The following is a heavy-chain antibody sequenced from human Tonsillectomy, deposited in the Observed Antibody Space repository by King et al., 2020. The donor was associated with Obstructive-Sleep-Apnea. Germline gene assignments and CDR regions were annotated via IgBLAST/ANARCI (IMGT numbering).Heavy chain of an antibody. CDR1: GGSISSFY. CDR3: ARDSGIFYYFDY. J-gene: IGHJ4*02. Sequence: QLQESGPGLVKPSETLSLTCTVSGGSISSFYWSWIRQPPGKGLEWIGYISYSGSTNYSPSLKSRVTISVDTSKNQFSLKMSSVTAADTAVYYCARDSGIFYYFDYWGQGTLVTVSS. D-gene: IGHD3-10*01. CDR2: ISYSGST. V-gene: IGHV4-59*01.